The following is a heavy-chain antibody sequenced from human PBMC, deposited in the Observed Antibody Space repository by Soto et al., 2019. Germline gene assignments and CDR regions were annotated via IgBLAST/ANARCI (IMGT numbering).Heavy chain of an antibody. CDR1: GLSLTTGGVA. D-gene: IGHD6-6*01. Sequence: GPALVNPPQTLALTCTLSGLSLTTGGVAVAWIRQPPGKSLECLALIYLNDDKRYSPALQRRLTITKDTSRHQVVLAMTDMDPEDTATYYCVHKQLFPPAASSYVTDVWGQGTTVTVSS. V-gene: IGHV2-5*01. CDR3: VHKQLFPPAASSYVTDV. CDR2: IYLNDDK. J-gene: IGHJ6*02.